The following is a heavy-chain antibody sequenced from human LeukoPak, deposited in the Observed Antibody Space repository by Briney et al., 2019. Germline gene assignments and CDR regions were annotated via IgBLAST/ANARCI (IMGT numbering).Heavy chain of an antibody. Sequence: SETLSLTCAVSGEPFSGYYWGWIRQPPGKGLELIGEINRHGNTDYNPSLKSRVSMSIDTSKNQFSLKLSSVTAADTAVYYCTRDRGQWLVDYWGQGTLVTVSS. CDR2: INRHGNT. CDR1: GEPFSGYY. V-gene: IGHV4-34*01. J-gene: IGHJ4*02. D-gene: IGHD6-19*01. CDR3: TRDRGQWLVDY.